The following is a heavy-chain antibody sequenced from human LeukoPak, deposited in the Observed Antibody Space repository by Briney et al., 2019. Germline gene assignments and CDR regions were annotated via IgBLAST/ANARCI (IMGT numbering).Heavy chain of an antibody. CDR1: GGTFSSYA. CDR3: ARTILIAARPGYNWFDP. V-gene: IGHV1-69*13. J-gene: IGHJ5*02. D-gene: IGHD6-6*01. CDR2: IIPIFGTA. Sequence: SVKVSCKASGGTFSSYAISWVRQAPGQGLEWMGGIIPIFGTANYAQKFQGRVTITADESTSTAYMELSSLRSEDTAVYYCARTILIAARPGYNWFDPWGQGTLVTVSS.